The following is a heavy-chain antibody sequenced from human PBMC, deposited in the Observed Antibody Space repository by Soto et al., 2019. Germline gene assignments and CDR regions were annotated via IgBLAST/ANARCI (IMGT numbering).Heavy chain of an antibody. CDR1: GFTFSSYG. CDR2: ISYDGSNK. Sequence: QVQLVESGGGVVQPGRSLRLSCAASGFTFSSYGMHWVRQAPGKGLEWVAVISYDGSNKYYADSVKGRFTISRDNSKNTLYLQMNSLRAEDTAVYYCAKHFVGATGGLDYWGQGTLVTVSS. J-gene: IGHJ4*02. V-gene: IGHV3-30*18. D-gene: IGHD1-26*01. CDR3: AKHFVGATGGLDY.